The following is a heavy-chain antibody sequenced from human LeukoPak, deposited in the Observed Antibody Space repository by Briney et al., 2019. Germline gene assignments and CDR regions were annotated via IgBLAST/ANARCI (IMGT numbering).Heavy chain of an antibody. J-gene: IGHJ6*02. CDR1: GGSFSSDSYY. Sequence: PSQTLSLTCTVSGGSFSSDSYYWSWIRQSAAKGLEWIGRINTSGDTNLNPSLKSRVTISVDKSKNQFSLKLSSVTAADTAVYYCARDIAVAGMHGMDVWGQGTTVTVSS. V-gene: IGHV4-61*02. D-gene: IGHD6-19*01. CDR3: ARDIAVAGMHGMDV. CDR2: INTSGDT.